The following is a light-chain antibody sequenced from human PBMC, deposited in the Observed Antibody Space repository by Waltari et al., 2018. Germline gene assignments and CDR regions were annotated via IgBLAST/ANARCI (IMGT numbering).Light chain of an antibody. CDR1: QVVLFSSNNNNY. V-gene: IGKV4-1*01. J-gene: IGKJ4*01. CDR3: QQYFSTPLT. CDR2: WAS. Sequence: DIVMTQSPDSLAVSLVESAPIHCMSCQVVLFSSNNNNYLSWYQQKPGQPPKLLIYWASTRESGVPDRFSGSGSGTDFTLTISSLQAEDVAVYYCQQYFSTPLTFGGGTKVEIK.